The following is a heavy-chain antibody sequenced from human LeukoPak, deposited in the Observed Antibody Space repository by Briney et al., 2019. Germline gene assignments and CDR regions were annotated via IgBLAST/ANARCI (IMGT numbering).Heavy chain of an antibody. CDR1: GFTFSSYW. CDR2: INSDGSSI. Sequence: GGSLRLSCAASGFTFSSYWMHWVRQAPGKGLVWVSRINSDGSSIRYADSVKGRFTISRDNAKNTLYLQMNSLRAEDTAVYYCARDKVVGATHFDYWGQGTLVTVSS. V-gene: IGHV3-74*01. CDR3: ARDKVVGATHFDY. D-gene: IGHD1-26*01. J-gene: IGHJ4*02.